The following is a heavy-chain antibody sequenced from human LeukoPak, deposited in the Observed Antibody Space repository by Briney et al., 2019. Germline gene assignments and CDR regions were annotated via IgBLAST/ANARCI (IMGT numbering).Heavy chain of an antibody. CDR1: GYTFTSYD. Sequence: ASVKVSCKASGYTFTSYDINWVRQATGQGLEWMGWMNPNSGNTGYAQKFQGRVTMTRSTSISTAYMELSSLRFEDTAVYYWTRSVRNGHIDYWGQGTLVTVSS. CDR3: TRSVRNGHIDY. D-gene: IGHD2-21*01. J-gene: IGHJ4*02. CDR2: MNPNSGNT. V-gene: IGHV1-8*01.